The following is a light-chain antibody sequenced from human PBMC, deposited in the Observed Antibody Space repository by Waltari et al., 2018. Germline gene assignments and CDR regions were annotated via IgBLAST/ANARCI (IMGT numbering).Light chain of an antibody. CDR1: RRDVGTYNY. V-gene: IGLV2-11*01. CDR2: DFT. J-gene: IGLJ2*01. CDR3: CSYAGRYSVL. Sequence: QSALTQPRSVSGSPGQSITISCPGTRRDVGTYNYVSWYQKYPGKAPKLMIYDFTKRPSGVPDRFSGSKSGNTASLTISGLQAEDEADYYCCSYAGRYSVLFGGGTKLTVL.